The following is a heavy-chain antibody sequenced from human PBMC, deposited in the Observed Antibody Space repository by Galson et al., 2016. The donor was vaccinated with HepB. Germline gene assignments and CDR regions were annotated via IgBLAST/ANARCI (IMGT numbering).Heavy chain of an antibody. CDR1: GYTFTSYH. CDR3: AKDSWELLLYTFDF. CDR2: INPSAGGA. Sequence: SVKVSCKASGYTFTSYHIHWVRQAPGQGLEWMGIINPSAGGARYGQKFQDRVTMTRDTSTSTVYMELSSLRSKDTAVYYCAKDSWELLLYTFDFWGQGTLVSVSS. J-gene: IGHJ4*02. V-gene: IGHV1-46*01. D-gene: IGHD1-26*01.